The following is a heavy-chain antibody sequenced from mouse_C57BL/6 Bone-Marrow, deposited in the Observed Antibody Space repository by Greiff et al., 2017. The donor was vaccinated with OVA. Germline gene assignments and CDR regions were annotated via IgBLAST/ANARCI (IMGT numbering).Heavy chain of an antibody. D-gene: IGHD1-1*01. CDR2: IYPGSGST. Sequence: VQLQQPGAELVKPGASVTMSCKASGYTFTSYWLTWVKQRPGQGLEWFGDIYPGSGSTNYNEKFKSKATLTVDTSSSTAYMQLSILTSEDSAVYYCARPPGILPWGQGTLVTVSA. CDR1: GYTFTSYW. V-gene: IGHV1-55*01. CDR3: ARPPGILP. J-gene: IGHJ3*02.